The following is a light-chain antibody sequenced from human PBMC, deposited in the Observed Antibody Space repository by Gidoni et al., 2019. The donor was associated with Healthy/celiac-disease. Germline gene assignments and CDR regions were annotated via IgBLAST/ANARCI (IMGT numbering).Light chain of an antibody. J-gene: IGLJ2*01. V-gene: IGLV2-14*01. Sequence: QSALTQPVSVSGSPGQSITISCTGTSSDVGGYNYVSWSQQHPGKAPKLMIYEVSNRPSGVSNRFSGSKSGNTASLTISGLQAEDEADYYCSSYTSSSIVVFGGGTKLTVL. CDR3: SSYTSSSIVV. CDR1: SSDVGGYNY. CDR2: EVS.